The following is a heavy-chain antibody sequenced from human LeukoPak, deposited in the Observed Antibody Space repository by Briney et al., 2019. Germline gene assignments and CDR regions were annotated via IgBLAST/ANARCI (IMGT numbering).Heavy chain of an antibody. CDR2: ISYDGSNK. CDR1: GFTFSSYA. D-gene: IGHD6-19*01. Sequence: GGSLRLSCAASGFTFSSYAMHWVRQAPGKGLEWVAVISYDGSNKYYADSVKGRFTISRDNSKNTLYLQMNSLRAEDTAVYYCARDRGEQWLVGRDWFDPWGQGTLVTVSS. J-gene: IGHJ5*02. V-gene: IGHV3-30*04. CDR3: ARDRGEQWLVGRDWFDP.